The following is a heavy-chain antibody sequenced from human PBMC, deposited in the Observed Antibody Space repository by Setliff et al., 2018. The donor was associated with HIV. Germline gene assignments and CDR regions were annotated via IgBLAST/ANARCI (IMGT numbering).Heavy chain of an antibody. CDR2: MSTGGDIK. V-gene: IGHV3-30-3*01. CDR1: GFTFSSYV. D-gene: IGHD1-26*01. J-gene: IGHJ4*02. Sequence: PGGSLRLSCAATGFTFSSYVLHWVRQAPGKGLEWVAVMSTGGDIKIYADSVKGRFTISRDNSKNTLSLQMNSLRPEDTATYYCVRDPIEGYPDYFDYWGQGTLVTVSS. CDR3: VRDPIEGYPDYFDY.